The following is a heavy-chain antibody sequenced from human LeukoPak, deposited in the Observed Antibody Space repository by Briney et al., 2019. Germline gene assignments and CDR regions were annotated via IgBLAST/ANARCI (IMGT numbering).Heavy chain of an antibody. D-gene: IGHD2-2*01. Sequence: SETLSLTCTVSGGSISSGGYYWSWIRQHPGKGLEWIGYIYYSGSTYYNPSLKSRVTIPVDTSKNQFSLKLSSVTAADTAVYYCARVSCSSTSCPRRDALDVWGQGTMVTVSS. CDR3: ARVSCSSTSCPRRDALDV. J-gene: IGHJ3*01. CDR1: GGSISSGGYY. V-gene: IGHV4-31*03. CDR2: IYYSGST.